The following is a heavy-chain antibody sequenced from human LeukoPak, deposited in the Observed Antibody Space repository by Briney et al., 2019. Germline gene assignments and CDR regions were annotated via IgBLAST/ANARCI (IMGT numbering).Heavy chain of an antibody. CDR1: GGSISSGGYY. Sequence: SETLSLTCTVSGGSISSGGYYWSWIRQHPGKGLEWIGYIYYNGSTYYNPSLKSRVTISVDTSKNQFSLKLSSVTAADTAVYYCARDLPSGAFDIWGQGTMVTVSS. CDR2: IYYNGST. CDR3: ARDLPSGAFDI. J-gene: IGHJ3*02. D-gene: IGHD1-26*01. V-gene: IGHV4-31*03.